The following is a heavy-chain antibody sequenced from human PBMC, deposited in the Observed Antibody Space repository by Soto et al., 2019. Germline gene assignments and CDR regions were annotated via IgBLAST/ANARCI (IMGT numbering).Heavy chain of an antibody. Sequence: SETLSLTCTVSGGSISSRSYYWGWIRQPPGKGLEWIGSIYYSGSTYYNPSLKSRVTISVDTSKNQFSLKLSSVTAADTAMYYCARHERHYDILTGGDYYYYGLDVWGQGTTVTVSS. D-gene: IGHD3-9*01. CDR1: GGSISSRSYY. J-gene: IGHJ6*02. V-gene: IGHV4-39*01. CDR2: IYYSGST. CDR3: ARHERHYDILTGGDYYYYGLDV.